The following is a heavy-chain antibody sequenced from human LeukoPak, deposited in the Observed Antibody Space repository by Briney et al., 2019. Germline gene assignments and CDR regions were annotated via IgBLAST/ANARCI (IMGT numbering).Heavy chain of an antibody. Sequence: SVKVSCKASGGTFSSYAISWVRQAPGQGLEWMGGIIPIFGTANYAQKFQGRVTITADESASTAYMELSSLRSEDTAVYYCASPGGHYYGSGSYYKFDYWGQGTLVTVSS. CDR1: GGTFSSYA. D-gene: IGHD3-10*01. CDR2: IIPIFGTA. J-gene: IGHJ4*02. V-gene: IGHV1-69*01. CDR3: ASPGGHYYGSGSYYKFDY.